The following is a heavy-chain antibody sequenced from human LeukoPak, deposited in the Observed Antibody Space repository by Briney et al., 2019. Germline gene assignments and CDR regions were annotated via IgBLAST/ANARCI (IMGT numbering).Heavy chain of an antibody. CDR2: ISSSSSYI. CDR3: ASLILWFGELGYMDV. Sequence: GGSLRLSCAASGFTFSSYNMNWVRQAPGKGLEWVSSISSSSSYIYYADSVKGRFTISRDNAKKSLYLQMNSLRAEDTAVYYCASLILWFGELGYMDVWGKGTTVTVSS. D-gene: IGHD3-10*01. J-gene: IGHJ6*03. V-gene: IGHV3-21*01. CDR1: GFTFSSYN.